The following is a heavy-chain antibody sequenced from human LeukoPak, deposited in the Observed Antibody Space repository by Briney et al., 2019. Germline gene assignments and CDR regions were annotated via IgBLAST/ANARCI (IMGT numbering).Heavy chain of an antibody. CDR3: ARVAKERVGGVYYFDY. V-gene: IGHV3-13*01. D-gene: IGHD1-1*01. Sequence: PGGSLRLSCAASGFTFSDYDMRWVRQATGKGLEWVSAIGTAGDTYYTGSVKGRFTISRENAKNSLYLQMNSLRAGDTAVYYCARVAKERVGGVYYFDYWGQGTLVTVS. CDR2: IGTAGDT. J-gene: IGHJ4*02. CDR1: GFTFSDYD.